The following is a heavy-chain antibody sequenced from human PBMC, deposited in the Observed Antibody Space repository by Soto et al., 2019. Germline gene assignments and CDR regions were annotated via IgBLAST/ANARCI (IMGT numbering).Heavy chain of an antibody. Sequence: DVKLVESGGGLVQPGDSLRLSCEVSGFTFSMYSMSWVRQSPGKGLEWVAKIPQDGVDGHYADSVKGRFTISRDNGKNSLYLQLNNLRAEDTAVYYCATWHEREHAYDVWGQGTTVTVSS. CDR3: ATWHEREHAYDV. CDR2: IPQDGVDG. D-gene: IGHD1-1*01. V-gene: IGHV3-7*03. CDR1: GFTFSMYS. J-gene: IGHJ3*01.